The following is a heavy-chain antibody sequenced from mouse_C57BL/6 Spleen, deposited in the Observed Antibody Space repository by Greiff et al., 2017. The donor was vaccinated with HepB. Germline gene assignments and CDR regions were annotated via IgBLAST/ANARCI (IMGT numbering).Heavy chain of an antibody. J-gene: IGHJ3*01. CDR1: GYSFTDYN. CDR3: ARGDYHVLAWFAY. CDR2: INPNYGTT. D-gene: IGHD1-1*01. Sequence: VMPGASVKISCKASGYSFTDYNMNWVKQSNGKSLEWIGVINPNYGTTSYNQKFKGKATLTVDQSSSKAYMQLNSLTSEDSAVYYCARGDYHVLAWFAYWGQGTLVTVSA. V-gene: IGHV1-39*01.